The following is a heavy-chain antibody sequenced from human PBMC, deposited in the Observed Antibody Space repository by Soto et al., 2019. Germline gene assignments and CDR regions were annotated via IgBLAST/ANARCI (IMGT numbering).Heavy chain of an antibody. V-gene: IGHV3-23*01. D-gene: IGHD2-8*01. CDR2: ISGSGGTT. J-gene: IGHJ4*02. CDR3: AKSGREGVDATIVFEY. CDR1: GFTFRTYA. Sequence: EVQLLESGGGLVQPGGSLRLSCAASGFTFRTYAMSWVRQAPGKGLEWVSAISGSGGTTYYADSVRGRFTISRDNSKNTLYLQMNSLRGEDTAVYYCAKSGREGVDATIVFEYWGQGTLVTVSS.